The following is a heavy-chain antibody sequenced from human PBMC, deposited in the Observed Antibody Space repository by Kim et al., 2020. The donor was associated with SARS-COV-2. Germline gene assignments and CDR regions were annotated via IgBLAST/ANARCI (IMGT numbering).Heavy chain of an antibody. CDR3: ARDSSDSSGYYTFDY. V-gene: IGHV4-39*02. J-gene: IGHJ4*02. D-gene: IGHD3-22*01. Sequence: PSPKSRVTISVGTAQNQFSLKLSSVTAADTAVYYCARDSSDSSGYYTFDYWGQGTLVTVSS.